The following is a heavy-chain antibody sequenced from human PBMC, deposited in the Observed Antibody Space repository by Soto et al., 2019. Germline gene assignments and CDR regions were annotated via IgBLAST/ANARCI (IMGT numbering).Heavy chain of an antibody. CDR2: IIAIFGTA. D-gene: IGHD2-21*02. Sequence: QVQLVQSGAEVKKPGSSVKVSCKASGGTFSSYAISWVRQAPGQGLEWMGGIIAIFGTANYAQKFKGRVTITADESKSTGYMELISLRSEDTTVYYCARDRTYCGGDCYTEGGSDAFDIWGQGTMVTVSS. CDR3: ARDRTYCGGDCYTEGGSDAFDI. J-gene: IGHJ3*02. V-gene: IGHV1-69*01. CDR1: GGTFSSYA.